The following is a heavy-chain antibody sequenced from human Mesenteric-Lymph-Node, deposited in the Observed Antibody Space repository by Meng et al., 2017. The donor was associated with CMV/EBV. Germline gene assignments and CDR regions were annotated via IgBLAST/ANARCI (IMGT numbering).Heavy chain of an antibody. Sequence: VSGGSLIIGGYFWNWIRQRPEKGLEWVGNIYYTGITQYNPSLRSRFIISVDTSKNQFSLKLNSVTAADTAVYYCARDFGVNGNCFDPWGQGTLVTVSS. CDR2: IYYTGIT. V-gene: IGHV4-31*02. J-gene: IGHJ5*02. CDR3: ARDFGVNGNCFDP. CDR1: GGSLIIGGYF. D-gene: IGHD3-3*01.